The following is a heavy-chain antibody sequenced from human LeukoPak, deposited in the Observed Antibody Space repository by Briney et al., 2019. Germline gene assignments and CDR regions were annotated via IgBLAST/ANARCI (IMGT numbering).Heavy chain of an antibody. CDR1: GYSISSGYY. CDR3: VRPGYCSSTSCPPDH. J-gene: IGHJ4*02. CDR2: IYRSGST. V-gene: IGHV4-38-2*01. Sequence: PSETLSLTCAVSGYSISSGYYWGWIRQPPGKGLEWIGSIYRSGSTYYNPPLKSRVTISVDTSKDQFSLKLSSVTAADTAVYYCVRPGYCSSTSCPPDHWGQGTLVTASS. D-gene: IGHD2-2*01.